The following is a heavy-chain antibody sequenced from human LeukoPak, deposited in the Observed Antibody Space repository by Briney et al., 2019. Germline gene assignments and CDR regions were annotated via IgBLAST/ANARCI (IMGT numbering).Heavy chain of an antibody. Sequence: GGSLRLSCAASGFTFNTYGMHWVRQAPGKGLEWVAFIWFDGSNKYYTDSVKGRFAISRDNSKDTLYLQMNSLRAEDTAVYYCARDAHCSGGNCPFDFWGQGALVTVSS. CDR2: IWFDGSNK. CDR1: GFTFNTYG. J-gene: IGHJ4*02. D-gene: IGHD2-15*01. V-gene: IGHV3-33*01. CDR3: ARDAHCSGGNCPFDF.